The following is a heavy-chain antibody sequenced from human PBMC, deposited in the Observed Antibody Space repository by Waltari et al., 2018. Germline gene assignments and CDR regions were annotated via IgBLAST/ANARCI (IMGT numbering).Heavy chain of an antibody. Sequence: QVQLVQSGAEVQEPGASVKVSCKASGYTFTGYYIHWVRQAPGQGLEWMGWSNPNSGGTNYSQEFQGRVTITRDTSISTAYMELSRLRSDDTAVYYCANSWTSGGYWGQGTLVTVSS. CDR1: GYTFTGYY. CDR3: ANSWTSGGY. V-gene: IGHV1-2*02. J-gene: IGHJ4*02. CDR2: SNPNSGGT. D-gene: IGHD2-8*02.